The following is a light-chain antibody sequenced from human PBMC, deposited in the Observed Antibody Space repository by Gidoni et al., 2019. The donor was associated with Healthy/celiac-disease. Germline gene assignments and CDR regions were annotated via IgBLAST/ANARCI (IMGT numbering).Light chain of an antibody. J-gene: IGKJ4*01. CDR1: QSISSY. CDR3: LQSYRTPLT. CDR2: AAS. Sequence: DILMTQSPSSLSASVGDRVTITCRASQSISSYLNWYQQKPGKAPQLLIYAASSLQSGVPSRFSGSGSGTDFTLTISSLQPEDFATYYCLQSYRTPLTFGEGTKVEIK. V-gene: IGKV1-39*01.